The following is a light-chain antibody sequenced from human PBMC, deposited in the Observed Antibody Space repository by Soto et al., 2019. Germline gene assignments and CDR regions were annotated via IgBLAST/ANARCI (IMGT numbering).Light chain of an antibody. CDR2: YDS. V-gene: IGLV3-21*04. Sequence: SYELTQPPSVSVAPGKTARITCGGNNIGSKSVHWYQQKPGQAPVLVIYYDSDRPSGIPERFSGSNSGNTATLTISRVEAGDEADYYCQVWDSSSDHVVFCGGTKLTVL. CDR1: NIGSKS. J-gene: IGLJ2*01. CDR3: QVWDSSSDHVV.